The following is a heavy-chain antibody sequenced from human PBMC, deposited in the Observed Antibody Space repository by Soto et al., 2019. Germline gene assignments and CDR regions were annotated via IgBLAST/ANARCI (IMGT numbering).Heavy chain of an antibody. V-gene: IGHV4-59*13. Sequence: QVQLQESGPGLVKPSETLSLTCNVSGGSISSYYGSWIRQPPGKGLEWSGCIFDSGSTSYNHSPNSRVTISTATSAYQFSRNLNSVTAADTAVDYCASMIGDPVLRFDSWGQGTLVAVSS. D-gene: IGHD3-10*02. CDR3: ASMIGDPVLRFDS. CDR1: GGSISSYY. J-gene: IGHJ5*01. CDR2: IFDSGST.